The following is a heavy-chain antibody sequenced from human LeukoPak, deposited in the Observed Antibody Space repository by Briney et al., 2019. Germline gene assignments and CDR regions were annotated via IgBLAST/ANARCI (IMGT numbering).Heavy chain of an antibody. V-gene: IGHV6-1*01. D-gene: IGHD1-1*01. CDR3: AKGNWVNFVY. Sequence: SQTLSLTCAISGDSVSSNSAAWNWIRQSSSRSLEWLGRTYYRSKWYNDYAISVKSRIIINPDTSKNQFSLQLNSVTPEDTAVYYCAKGNWVNFVYWGERTLVTVSS. CDR1: GDSVSSNSAA. CDR2: TYYRSKWYN. J-gene: IGHJ4*02.